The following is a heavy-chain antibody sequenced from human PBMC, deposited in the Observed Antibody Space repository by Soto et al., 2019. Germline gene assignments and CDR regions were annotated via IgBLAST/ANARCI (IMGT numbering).Heavy chain of an antibody. CDR2: ISGSGVST. D-gene: IGHD3-22*01. V-gene: IGHV3-23*01. J-gene: IGHJ4*02. Sequence: GGSLRLSCAASGFSFGSYAMSWVRQAPGKGQEWVSAISGSGVSTYYADSVKGRFTISRDNSKNTLYLQMNSLRAEDTAVYYCAKSPGMYYYDSSGYYHYDYWGQGTLVTVSS. CDR1: GFSFGSYA. CDR3: AKSPGMYYYDSSGYYHYDY.